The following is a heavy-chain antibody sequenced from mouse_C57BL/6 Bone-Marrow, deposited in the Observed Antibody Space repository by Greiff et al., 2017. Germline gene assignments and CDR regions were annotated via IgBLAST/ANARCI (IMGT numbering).Heavy chain of an antibody. Sequence: EVKLMESGGGLVKPGGSLKLSCAASGFTFSSYAMSWVRQTPEKRLEWVATISDGGSYTYYPDNVKGRFTISRDNAKNNLYLQMSHLKSEDTAMYYCARWGRGLLRLYYFDYWGQGTTLTVSS. D-gene: IGHD1-1*01. CDR3: ARWGRGLLRLYYFDY. CDR2: ISDGGSYT. CDR1: GFTFSSYA. V-gene: IGHV5-4*03. J-gene: IGHJ2*01.